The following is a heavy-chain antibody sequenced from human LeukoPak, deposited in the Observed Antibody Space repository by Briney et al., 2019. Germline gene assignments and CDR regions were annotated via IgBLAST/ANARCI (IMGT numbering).Heavy chain of an antibody. V-gene: IGHV4-59*01. J-gene: IGHJ4*02. Sequence: SETLSLTCTVSGGSISAYYWSWIRQSPGKGLEWLGYIYNSGSANYNPSLQSRVTILIDTSKEQFSLKVSSVTAADTAVYYCAREAAVGTGGFDYWGQGTLVTVSS. CDR2: IYNSGSA. CDR1: GGSISAYY. CDR3: AREAAVGTGGFDY. D-gene: IGHD6-13*01.